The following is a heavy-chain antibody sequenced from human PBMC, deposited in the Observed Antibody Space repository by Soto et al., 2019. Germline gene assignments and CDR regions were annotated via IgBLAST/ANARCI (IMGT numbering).Heavy chain of an antibody. J-gene: IGHJ3*01. CDR1: GFTFSDYY. CDR2: ISSSGSTI. CDR3: ARDKPPEDSRSS. D-gene: IGHD6-6*01. Sequence: QVQLVESGGGLVKPGGSLRLSCAASGFTFSDYYMSWIRQAPGKGLEWVSYISSSGSTIYYADSVKGRFTISRDNAKNSLYPQKNSLRAEDTAVYYWARDKPPEDSRSSWGQGTIVTVSS. V-gene: IGHV3-11*01.